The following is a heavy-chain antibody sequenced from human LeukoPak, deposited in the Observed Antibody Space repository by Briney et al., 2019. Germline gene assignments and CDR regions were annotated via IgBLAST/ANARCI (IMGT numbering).Heavy chain of an antibody. CDR3: ARDSFYDSSGYYGY. D-gene: IGHD3-22*01. J-gene: IGHJ4*02. Sequence: GGSLRLSCAASGFTFSDYYMSWIRQAPGKGLEWVSYISSSGSTIYYADSVKGRFTIPRDNAKNSLYLQMNSLRAEDTAVYYCARDSFYDSSGYYGYWGQGTLVTVSS. CDR1: GFTFSDYY. CDR2: ISSSGSTI. V-gene: IGHV3-11*01.